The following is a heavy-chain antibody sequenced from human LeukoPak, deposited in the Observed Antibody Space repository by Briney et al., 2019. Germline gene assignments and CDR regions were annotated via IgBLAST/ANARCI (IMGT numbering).Heavy chain of an antibody. CDR2: ISGSGDRP. CDR1: GFTFSSYH. J-gene: IGHJ4*02. Sequence: QPGGSLRLLCAASGFTFSSYHMSWVRQAPGKAREWVSAISGSGDRPYYAESVKGRFTISRDHYKNTLYLQMNSLRAEDTAIYYCAKSLDTAMVTRIGYYFDYWGQGTLVTVSS. V-gene: IGHV3-23*01. D-gene: IGHD5-18*01. CDR3: AKSLDTAMVTRIGYYFDY.